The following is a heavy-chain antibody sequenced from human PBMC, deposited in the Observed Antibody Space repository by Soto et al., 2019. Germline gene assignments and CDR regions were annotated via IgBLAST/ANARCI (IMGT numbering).Heavy chain of an antibody. CDR3: VRDDVGVGIDY. CDR1: GFTFSSYW. D-gene: IGHD1-26*01. CDR2: IDSDGNYT. J-gene: IGHJ4*02. V-gene: IGHV3-74*03. Sequence: EVQLVESGGGLVQPGGSLRLSCAASGFTFSSYWMHCVRQVPGKGLLWVSHIDSDGNYTTYADSVKCRFTISRDNAKNTVYLQMISLRAEDTAVYYCVRDDVGVGIDYWGLGTLVTVSS.